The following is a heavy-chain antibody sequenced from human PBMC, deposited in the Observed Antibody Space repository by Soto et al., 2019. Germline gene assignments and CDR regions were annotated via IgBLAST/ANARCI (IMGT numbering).Heavy chain of an antibody. D-gene: IGHD3-22*01. J-gene: IGHJ4*02. CDR3: ARGRRYYGSSGYLDY. V-gene: IGHV4-30-2*01. CDR1: GGSISSGGYS. Sequence: SETLSLTCAVSGGSISSGGYSWSWIRQPPGKGLEWIGYIYHSGSTYYNPSLKSRVTISVDRSKNQFSLKLSSVTAADTAVYYYARGRRYYGSSGYLDYWGQGTLVTVSS. CDR2: IYHSGST.